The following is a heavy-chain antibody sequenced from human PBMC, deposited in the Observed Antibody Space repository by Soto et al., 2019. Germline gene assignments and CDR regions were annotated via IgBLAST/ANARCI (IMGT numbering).Heavy chain of an antibody. CDR3: ARDSYDSSGYYPFDY. Sequence: QVQLVESGGGVVQPGRSLRLSCAASGFTFSSYGMHWVRRAPGKGLEWVAVIWYDGSNKYYADSVKGRFTISRDNSKNTLYLQMNSLRAEDTAVYYCARDSYDSSGYYPFDYWGQGTLVTVSS. CDR2: IWYDGSNK. J-gene: IGHJ4*02. CDR1: GFTFSSYG. D-gene: IGHD3-22*01. V-gene: IGHV3-33*01.